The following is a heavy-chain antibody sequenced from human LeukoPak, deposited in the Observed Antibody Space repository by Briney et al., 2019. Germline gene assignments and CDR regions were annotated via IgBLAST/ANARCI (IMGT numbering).Heavy chain of an antibody. CDR2: ISGSGGST. J-gene: IGHJ4*02. Sequence: GGSLRLSCEASGFTFRTYGMSWVRQAPGKGLEWVSAISGSGGSTYYADSVKGRFTISRDNSKNTLYLQMNSLRAEDTAVYYCAKDLYSGSWGEYYFDYWGQGTLVTVSS. V-gene: IGHV3-23*01. D-gene: IGHD1-26*01. CDR3: AKDLYSGSWGEYYFDY. CDR1: GFTFRTYG.